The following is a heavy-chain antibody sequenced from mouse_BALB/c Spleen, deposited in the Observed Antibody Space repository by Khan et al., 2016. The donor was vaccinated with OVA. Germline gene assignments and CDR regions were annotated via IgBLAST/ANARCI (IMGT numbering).Heavy chain of an antibody. CDR1: GYTFTNYG. D-gene: IGHD2-1*01. J-gene: IGHJ1*01. V-gene: IGHV9-3-1*01. CDR3: ARVGNYWYFDV. CDR2: INTYTGEP. Sequence: QIQLVQSGPELKKPGETVKISCKASGYTFTNYGMTWVKQVPGKGLKWMGWINTYTGEPTYADDFKGRFAFSLETSATTASLQINNLKNEDTATYFCARVGNYWYFDVWGAGTTVTVSS.